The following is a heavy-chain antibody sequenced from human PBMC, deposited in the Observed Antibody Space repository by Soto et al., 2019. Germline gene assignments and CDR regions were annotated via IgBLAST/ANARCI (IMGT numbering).Heavy chain of an antibody. CDR1: GFSLTTRGVG. CDR3: AHIPAYYQYDWFDP. D-gene: IGHD3-16*01. Sequence: QITLKESGPTLVKPTQTLTLTCTFSGFSLTTRGVGVGWIRQPPGKALERLALNYWEDDKRYSPSLQSRLSAHKDTSKNQVVLTMTNVDPVDTATYYCAHIPAYYQYDWFDPWGQGTLVSVSS. J-gene: IGHJ5*02. V-gene: IGHV2-5*02. CDR2: NYWEDDK.